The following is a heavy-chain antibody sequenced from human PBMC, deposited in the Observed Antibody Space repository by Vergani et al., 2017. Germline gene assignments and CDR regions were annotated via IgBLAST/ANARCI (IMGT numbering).Heavy chain of an antibody. V-gene: IGHV4-61*10. Sequence: QVQLQESGPGLVKPSETLSLTCTVSGGSVSSGSYYWSWIRQPAGKGLEWIGYSYYSGSTNYNPSLKSRVTISVDTSKNQFSLKRSSVTAADTAVYYCARAPTLTTGGWFDPWGQGTLVTVSS. CDR3: ARAPTLTTGGWFDP. CDR2: SYYSGST. CDR1: GGSVSSGSYY. J-gene: IGHJ5*02. D-gene: IGHD4-11*01.